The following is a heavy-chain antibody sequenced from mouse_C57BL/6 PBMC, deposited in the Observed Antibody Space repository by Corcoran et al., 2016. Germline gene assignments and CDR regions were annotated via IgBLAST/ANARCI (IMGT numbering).Heavy chain of an antibody. J-gene: IGHJ1*03. Sequence: QIQLVQSGPELKKPGETVKISCKASGYTFTTYGMSWVKQAPGKGLKWMGWINTYSGVPTYADDFKGRFAFSLETSASTAYLQINNLKNEDTATYFCARWNDGYHLWYFDVWGTGTTVTVSS. CDR2: INTYSGVP. D-gene: IGHD2-3*01. CDR3: ARWNDGYHLWYFDV. CDR1: GYTFTTYG. V-gene: IGHV9-3*01.